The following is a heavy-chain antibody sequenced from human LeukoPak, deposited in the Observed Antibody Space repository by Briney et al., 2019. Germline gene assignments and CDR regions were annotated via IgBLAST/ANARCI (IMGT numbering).Heavy chain of an antibody. J-gene: IGHJ4*02. CDR2: IYWDDDK. Sequence: SGPTLVKPTQPLTLTCTFSGFSLSTSGVGVGWIRQPPEKALEWLALIYWDDDKRYSPSLKSRLTITKDTSKNQVVLTMTNMDPVDTATYYCAHFRMVAHIDYWGQGTLVTVSS. CDR3: AHFRMVAHIDY. V-gene: IGHV2-5*02. CDR1: GFSLSTSGVG. D-gene: IGHD2-15*01.